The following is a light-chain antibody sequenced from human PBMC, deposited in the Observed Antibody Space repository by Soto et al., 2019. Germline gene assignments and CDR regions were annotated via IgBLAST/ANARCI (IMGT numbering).Light chain of an antibody. J-gene: IGKJ4*01. CDR2: KAS. Sequence: DIQMTQSPSSLSASVGDRVTVTYRASQSISNWLAWYQQKRGKAPNLLIYKASSLESGVTSRFSGSGSGTEFTLTISSLQTDDFATYYGQQYNTYPLTFGGGTKVEIK. CDR1: QSISNW. CDR3: QQYNTYPLT. V-gene: IGKV1-5*03.